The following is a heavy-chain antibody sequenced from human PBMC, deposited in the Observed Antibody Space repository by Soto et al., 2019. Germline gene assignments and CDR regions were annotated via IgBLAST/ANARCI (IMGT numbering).Heavy chain of an antibody. CDR3: ASGPNRGYSSSWSPDY. J-gene: IGHJ4*02. CDR2: IIPIFGTA. Sequence: ASVKVSCKASGGTFSSYAISWVRQAPGQGLGWMGGIIPIFGTANYAQKFQGRVTITADESTSTAYMELSSLRSEDTAVYYCASGPNRGYSSSWSPDYWGQGTLVTVSS. V-gene: IGHV1-69*13. D-gene: IGHD6-13*01. CDR1: GGTFSSYA.